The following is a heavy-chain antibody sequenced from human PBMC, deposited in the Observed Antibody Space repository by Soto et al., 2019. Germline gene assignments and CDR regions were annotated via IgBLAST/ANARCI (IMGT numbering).Heavy chain of an antibody. D-gene: IGHD1-1*01. CDR2: ISYDGTDE. V-gene: IGHV3-30*18. CDR3: AKQESGWNAHFDY. J-gene: IGHJ4*02. CDR1: GFSFSSYG. Sequence: QVQLVESGGGVVQPGRSLRLSCAASGFSFSSYGMHWVRQAPGKGLEWVAMISYDGTDEYYADSVKGQFTISRDNSKNAVYLQMNSLRAEDTAVYYCAKQESGWNAHFDYWGQGTLVTVSS.